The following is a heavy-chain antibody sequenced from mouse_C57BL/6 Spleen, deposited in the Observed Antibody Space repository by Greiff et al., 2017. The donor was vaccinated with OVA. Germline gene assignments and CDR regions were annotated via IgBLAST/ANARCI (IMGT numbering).Heavy chain of an antibody. V-gene: IGHV14-3*01. CDR2: IDPANGNT. CDR1: GFNIKNTY. J-gene: IGHJ3*01. D-gene: IGHD2-4*01. CDR3: ARYYDYDWFAY. Sequence: EVMLVESVAELVRPGASVKLSCTASGFNIKNTYMHWVKQRPEQGLEWIGRIDPANGNTKYAPQFQGKATITADTSSNTAYLQLSSLTAEDTAIYYCARYYDYDWFAYWGQGTLVTVSA.